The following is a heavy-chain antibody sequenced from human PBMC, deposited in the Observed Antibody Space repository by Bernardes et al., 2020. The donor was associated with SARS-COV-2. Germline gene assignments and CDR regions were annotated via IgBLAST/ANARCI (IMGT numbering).Heavy chain of an antibody. D-gene: IGHD3-10*01. CDR2: ISSSSSYI. CDR3: ARDPEYMVRGALDY. Sequence: GSLRLSCAASGFTFSSYSMNWVRQAPGKGLEWVSSISSSSSYIYYADSVKGRFTISRDNAKNSLYLQMNSLRAEDTAVYYCARDPEYMVRGALDYWGQGTLVTVSS. CDR1: GFTFSSYS. V-gene: IGHV3-21*01. J-gene: IGHJ4*02.